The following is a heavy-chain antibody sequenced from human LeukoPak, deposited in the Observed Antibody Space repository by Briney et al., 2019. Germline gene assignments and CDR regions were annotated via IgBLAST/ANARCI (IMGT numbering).Heavy chain of an antibody. CDR2: INPNSGGT. D-gene: IGHD7-27*01. J-gene: IGHJ4*02. V-gene: IGHV1-2*02. Sequence: ASVRVSCKASGYTXTGYYMHGVRQAPGQGLEWMGWINPNSGGTNYAQKFQGRVTMTRDTSISTAYMELSRLRSDDTAVYYCARDSTGDYWGQGTLVTVSS. CDR1: GYTXTGYY. CDR3: ARDSTGDY.